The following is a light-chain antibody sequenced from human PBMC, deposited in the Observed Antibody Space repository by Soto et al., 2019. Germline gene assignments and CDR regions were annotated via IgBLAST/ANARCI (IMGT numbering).Light chain of an antibody. CDR3: SSCTSSSTYV. Sequence: QSALTRAASVSGSPGQSISISCTGTSSGVGGYNYVSWYQQHPGKAPKLMIYDVSNRPSGVSNRFSGSKSGNTASLTISGLQAEDEADYYCSSCTSSSTYVFGTGTKVTVL. V-gene: IGLV2-14*01. J-gene: IGLJ1*01. CDR1: SSGVGGYNY. CDR2: DVS.